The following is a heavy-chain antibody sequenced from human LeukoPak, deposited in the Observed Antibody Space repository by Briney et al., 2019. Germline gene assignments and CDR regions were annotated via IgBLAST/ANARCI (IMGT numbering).Heavy chain of an antibody. Sequence: GGSLRLSCAASGFTFSSYGMHWVRQAPGKGLEWVSYISSSGSTIFYADSVKGRFTISRDNAKNSLYLQMNSLRAEDTAVYYCARVGSGWSPGIYFQHWGQGTLVTVSS. J-gene: IGHJ1*01. V-gene: IGHV3-48*04. CDR3: ARVGSGWSPGIYFQH. D-gene: IGHD6-19*01. CDR2: ISSSGSTI. CDR1: GFTFSSYG.